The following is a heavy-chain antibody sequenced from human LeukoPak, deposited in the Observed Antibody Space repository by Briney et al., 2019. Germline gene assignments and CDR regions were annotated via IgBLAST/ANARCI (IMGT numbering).Heavy chain of an antibody. J-gene: IGHJ4*02. CDR3: ARENDSGYISPLDY. CDR1: GYAFTGCY. D-gene: IGHD3-22*01. CDR2: INPNSGDT. V-gene: IGHV1-2*02. Sequence: GASVKVSCKASGYAFTGCYIHWVRQAPGQGLEWMGWINPNSGDTNYAQKFQGRVTMTRDTSINTPYMELSRLRSDDTAVYYCARENDSGYISPLDYWGQGTLVTVSS.